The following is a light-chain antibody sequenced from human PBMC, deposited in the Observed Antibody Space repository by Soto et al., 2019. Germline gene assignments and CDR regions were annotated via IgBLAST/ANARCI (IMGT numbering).Light chain of an antibody. V-gene: IGKV3-20*01. CDR2: GAS. J-gene: IGKJ2*01. CDR1: QSVSSAY. CDR3: QQSGSSFYT. Sequence: EIVLTQSPGTLSLSPGERATLSCRASQSVSSAYLAWYQQIPGQAPRLLIYGASSRATGIPDRCSGSGSGTDFPLTISGLEPEDFAVYYRQQSGSSFYTFGQGTKLEIK.